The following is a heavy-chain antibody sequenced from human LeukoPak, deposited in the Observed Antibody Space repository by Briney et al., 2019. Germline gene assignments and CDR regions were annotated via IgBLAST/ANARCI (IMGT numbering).Heavy chain of an antibody. D-gene: IGHD3-22*01. CDR3: ARDSYYYDSYYLDY. J-gene: IGHJ4*02. CDR2: ISVYNAKT. V-gene: IGHV1-18*01. CDR1: GYTFTSYG. Sequence: ASVKVSCKASGYTFTSYGISWVRQARGQGLEWMGWISVYNAKTNYAQNLQGRVTMTTDTSTSTAYMELRSLRSDDTAMYYCARDSYYYDSYYLDYWGQGILVTVSS.